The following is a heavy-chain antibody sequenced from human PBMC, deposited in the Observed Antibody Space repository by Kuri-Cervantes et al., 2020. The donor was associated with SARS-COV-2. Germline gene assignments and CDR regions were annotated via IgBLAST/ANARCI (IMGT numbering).Heavy chain of an antibody. CDR1: GFTFSSHG. CDR3: AKNGRGYGMDV. J-gene: IGHJ6*02. D-gene: IGHD2-8*01. V-gene: IGHV3-30*02. CDR2: IRYDGSKK. Sequence: GGSLRLSCVASGFTFSSHGMHWVRQAPGKGLEWVTFIRYDGSKKYYADSVKGRFTISRDNSKNTLYLQMNSLRAEDTAVYYCAKNGRGYGMDVWGQGTTVTVSS.